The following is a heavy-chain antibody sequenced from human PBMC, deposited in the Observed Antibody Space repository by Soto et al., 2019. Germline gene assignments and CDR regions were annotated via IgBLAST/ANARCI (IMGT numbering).Heavy chain of an antibody. J-gene: IGHJ3*02. D-gene: IGHD6-13*01. CDR2: IYYSGST. CDR1: GGSISSGGYY. V-gene: IGHV4-31*03. Sequence: SETLSLTCTVSGGSISSGGYYWSWIRQHPGKGLEWIGYIYYSGSTYYNPSLKSRVTISVDTSKNQFSLKLSSVTAADTAVYYCARVVSGGWDSSSWYVLAFDIWGQGTMVTVSS. CDR3: ARVVSGGWDSSSWYVLAFDI.